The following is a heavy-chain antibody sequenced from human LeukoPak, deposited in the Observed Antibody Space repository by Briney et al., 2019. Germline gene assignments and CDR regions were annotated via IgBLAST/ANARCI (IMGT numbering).Heavy chain of an antibody. CDR2: IYYSGST. J-gene: IGHJ5*02. V-gene: IGHV4-39*01. CDR3: ARQASIAVAKYNWFDP. Sequence: SETLSLTCTVSGGSISSSSYYWGWIRQPPGKGLEWIGSIYYSGSTYYNPSLKSRVTISVDTSKNQFSLKLSSVTAADTAVYYCARQASIAVAKYNWFDPWGQGTLVTVSS. D-gene: IGHD6-19*01. CDR1: GGSISSSSYY.